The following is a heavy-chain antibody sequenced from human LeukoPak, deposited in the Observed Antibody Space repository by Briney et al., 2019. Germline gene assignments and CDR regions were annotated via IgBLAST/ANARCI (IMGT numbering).Heavy chain of an antibody. D-gene: IGHD3-3*01. CDR2: ISGSAGTT. J-gene: IGHJ6*03. CDR3: ARDGPRVGFLEWLSAPIEGGYMDV. Sequence: GGSLRLSCAASGFTFSNYAMSWVRQAPGKGLEWVSAISGSAGTTYYADSVKGRFTISRDNSKNTVYLQMNSLRAEDTAVYYCARDGPRVGFLEWLSAPIEGGYMDVWDKGTTVTVS. CDR1: GFTFSNYA. V-gene: IGHV3-23*01.